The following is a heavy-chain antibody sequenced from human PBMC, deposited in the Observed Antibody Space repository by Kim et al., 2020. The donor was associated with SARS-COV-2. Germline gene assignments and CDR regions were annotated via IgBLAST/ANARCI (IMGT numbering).Heavy chain of an antibody. CDR2: IYYSGST. D-gene: IGHD1-7*01. V-gene: IGHV4-61*01. CDR3: AREKLELRNIDY. CDR1: GGSVSSGSYY. J-gene: IGHJ4*02. Sequence: SETLSLTCTVSGGSVSSGSYYWSWIRQPPGKGLEWIGYIYYSGSTNYNPSLKSRVTISVDTSKNQFSLKLSSVTAADTAVYYCAREKLELRNIDYWGQG.